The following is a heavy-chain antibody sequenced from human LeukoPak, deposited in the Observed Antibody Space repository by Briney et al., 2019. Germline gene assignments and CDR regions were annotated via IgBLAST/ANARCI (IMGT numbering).Heavy chain of an antibody. CDR1: GGSISTYY. Sequence: SETLSLTCSVSGGSISTYYWNWIRQTPGKGLEWIGHISYGNTDCNPSLKSRVTISVDTSKNQFSLKLTSVTAAGTAVYYCARDKAHSYGRYFDPWGQGALVTVSS. D-gene: IGHD5-18*01. CDR2: ISYGNT. V-gene: IGHV4-59*01. J-gene: IGHJ5*02. CDR3: ARDKAHSYGRYFDP.